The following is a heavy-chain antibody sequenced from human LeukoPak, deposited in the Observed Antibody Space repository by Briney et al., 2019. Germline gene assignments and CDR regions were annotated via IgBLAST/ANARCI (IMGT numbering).Heavy chain of an antibody. D-gene: IGHD2-8*02. J-gene: IGHJ4*02. CDR1: GGSISSFY. CDR2: VYNSGST. V-gene: IGHV4-59*08. Sequence: PSETLSLTCTVSGGSISSFYWSWIRQPPGKGLEWIAYVYNSGSTNYNPSLKSRLTISVDTSKNQFSLKLSSVTAADTAVYYCAGHHPRNTVDFWGQGTLVTVSS. CDR3: AGHHPRNTVDF.